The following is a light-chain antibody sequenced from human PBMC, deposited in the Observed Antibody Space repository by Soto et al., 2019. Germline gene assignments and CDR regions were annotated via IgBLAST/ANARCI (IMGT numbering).Light chain of an antibody. CDR2: ENN. CDR3: GTWDSSLSAYV. J-gene: IGLJ1*01. Sequence: QSVLTQPPSVSAAPGQKVTISCSGSSSNIGKNYVSWYQQLPGTAPKLLIYENNKRPSGIPDRFSGSKSGTSATLGITGLQTGDEADYYCGTWDSSLSAYVLGTGTKVTVL. CDR1: SSNIGKNY. V-gene: IGLV1-51*02.